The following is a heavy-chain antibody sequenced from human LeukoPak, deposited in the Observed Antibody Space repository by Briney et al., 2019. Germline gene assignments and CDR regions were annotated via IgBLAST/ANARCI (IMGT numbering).Heavy chain of an antibody. CDR2: TYYRSKWYN. CDR1: GDSVSSNSAA. V-gene: IGHV6-1*01. J-gene: IGHJ3*02. D-gene: IGHD3-10*01. CDR3: ARIFYYGSGSYPSRPGNDAFDI. Sequence: SQTLSLTCAISGDSVSSNSAAWNWIRQSPSRGLEWLGRTYYRSKWYNDYAVSVKSRITINPDTSKNQFSPQLNSVTPEDTAVYYCARIFYYGSGSYPSRPGNDAFDIWGQGTTVTVSS.